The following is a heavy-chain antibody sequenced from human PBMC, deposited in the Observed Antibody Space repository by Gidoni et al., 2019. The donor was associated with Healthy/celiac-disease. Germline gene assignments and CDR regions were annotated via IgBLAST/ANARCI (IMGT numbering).Heavy chain of an antibody. J-gene: IGHJ6*02. CDR2: IWYDGSNK. D-gene: IGHD3-10*01. Sequence: QVQLVESGGCVVQPGRSLRLYCAASGFTFSSYGMHWVRQAPGKGLEWVAVIWYDGSNKYYADSVKGRLTISRDNSKNTLYRQMNSLRAEDTAVYYWARDLGGHLWTAGYYYGMDVWGQGTTVTVSS. CDR1: GFTFSSYG. V-gene: IGHV3-33*01. CDR3: ARDLGGHLWTAGYYYGMDV.